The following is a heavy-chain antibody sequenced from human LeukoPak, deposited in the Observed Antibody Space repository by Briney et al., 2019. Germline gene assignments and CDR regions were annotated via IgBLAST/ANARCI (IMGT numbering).Heavy chain of an antibody. V-gene: IGHV3-64*01. Sequence: PGGSLRLSCAVSGFIIRSYPMHWVRQAPGKGLEYVSVISPDGDTTYYTSSVKGRFTISRDNSKNTLFLQVGSLRDEDTAVYYCAREQPAGSTDYWGQGTLVTVSS. J-gene: IGHJ4*02. CDR2: ISPDGDTT. CDR3: AREQPAGSTDY. CDR1: GFIIRSYP. D-gene: IGHD2-2*01.